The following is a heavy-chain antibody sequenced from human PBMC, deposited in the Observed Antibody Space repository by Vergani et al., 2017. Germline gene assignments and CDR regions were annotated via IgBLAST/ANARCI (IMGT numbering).Heavy chain of an antibody. CDR1: EYSFSNYW. J-gene: IGHJ4*02. CDR3: ARHTTYTDS. D-gene: IGHD1-1*01. Sequence: EVELVQSGPEMRKPGECLKISCKGSEYSFSNYWIGWVRQMPGKGLEWMGIIYLADSDTRYSPSFQGQVTISADKSISTAFLQWDSLKASDTALYYCARHTTYTDSWCQGTLVTVSS. CDR2: IYLADSDT. V-gene: IGHV5-51*01.